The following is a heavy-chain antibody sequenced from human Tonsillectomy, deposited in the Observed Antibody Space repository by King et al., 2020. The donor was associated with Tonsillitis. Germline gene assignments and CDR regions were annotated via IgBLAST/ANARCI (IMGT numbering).Heavy chain of an antibody. CDR2: IRSDKGHV. V-gene: IGHV3-21*01. CDR3: AKDKGADYFDSGRGAFDF. Sequence: VQLVQSGGSLVKPGGSLRLSCVTSGFIFSNYDMNWVRQAPGKGLEWVASIRSDKGHVFYADSLRGRFTISRDNAKNSLYLQMNYLRADDTAVYYCAKDKGADYFDSGRGAFDFWGQGTMVTVSS. J-gene: IGHJ3*01. D-gene: IGHD3-22*01. CDR1: GFIFSNYD.